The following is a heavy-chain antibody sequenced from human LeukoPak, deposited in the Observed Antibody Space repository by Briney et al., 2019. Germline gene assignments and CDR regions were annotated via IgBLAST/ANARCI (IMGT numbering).Heavy chain of an antibody. J-gene: IGHJ6*03. CDR3: ARQHQQLVPIGYYYYMDV. Sequence: GGSLRLSCAASGFPLSVYRKNWGRQAPGKGLEWVPNINQDGSEKYYVDSVKGRFTISRDNANSSPYLQMMSLTAEDTAVYYCARQHQQLVPIGYYYYMDVWGKGTTVTVPS. V-gene: IGHV3-7*01. CDR1: GFPLSVYR. D-gene: IGHD6-13*01. CDR2: INQDGSEK.